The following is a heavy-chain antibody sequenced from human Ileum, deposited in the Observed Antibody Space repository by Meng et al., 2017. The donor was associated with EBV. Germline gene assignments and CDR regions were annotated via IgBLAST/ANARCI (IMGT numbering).Heavy chain of an antibody. V-gene: IGHV1-18*01. CDR2: ISAYNGNT. CDR3: AREYPGQFDP. Sequence: QVTVVHSGGDVKKPGASSKVSCKASGYTFNSYGISWVRQAPGQGLEWMGWISAYNGNTNYAQKLQGRVTMTTDKSTSTDYMELRSLRSDDTAVSFCAREYPGQFDPWGQGTLVTVSS. CDR1: GYTFNSYG. D-gene: IGHD2-2*02. J-gene: IGHJ5*02.